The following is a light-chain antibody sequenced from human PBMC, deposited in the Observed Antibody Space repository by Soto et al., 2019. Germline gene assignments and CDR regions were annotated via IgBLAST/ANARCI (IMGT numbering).Light chain of an antibody. CDR3: SSYAGSNNVV. CDR2: EVS. CDR1: SSDVGGYNY. Sequence: QSALTQPPSASGSPGQSVAISCTGTSSDVGGYNYVSWFQQHPGKAPKVMIYEVSKRPSGVPDRFSGSKSGNTASLTVSGRQPEDEADYYCSSYAGSNNVVFGGGTKVTVL. J-gene: IGLJ2*01. V-gene: IGLV2-8*01.